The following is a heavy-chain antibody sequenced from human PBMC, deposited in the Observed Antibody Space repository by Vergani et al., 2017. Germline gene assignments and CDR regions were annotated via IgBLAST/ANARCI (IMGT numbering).Heavy chain of an antibody. CDR2: FNSDGSST. CDR3: ARAGYYDSSGYSHYYYYMDV. V-gene: IGHV3-74*01. D-gene: IGHD3-22*01. J-gene: IGHJ6*03. CDR1: GFTFSSYW. Sequence: EVQLVESGGGLVQPGGSLRLSCAASGFTFSSYWMHWVRQAPGKGLVWVSRFNSDGSSTSYADSVKGRFTISRDNAKNTLYLQMNSLRAEDTAVYYCARAGYYDSSGYSHYYYYMDVWGKGTTVTVSS.